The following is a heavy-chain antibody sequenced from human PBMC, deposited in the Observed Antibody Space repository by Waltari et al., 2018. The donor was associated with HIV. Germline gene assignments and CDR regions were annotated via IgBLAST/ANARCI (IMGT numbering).Heavy chain of an antibody. CDR1: GDSITNFY. D-gene: IGHD1-1*01. J-gene: IGHJ4*02. CDR2: IKDSGST. Sequence: VQLQESGPGLVKPSETLSLTCNVPGDSITNFYWSWIRLSPETAPEWIGYIKDSGSTNYHPSLRSRVTISRDVSRNQYSLTMTSVTAADTAVYYCARHLSVRAVFDYWGQGTLVAVSS. CDR3: ARHLSVRAVFDY. V-gene: IGHV4-59*08.